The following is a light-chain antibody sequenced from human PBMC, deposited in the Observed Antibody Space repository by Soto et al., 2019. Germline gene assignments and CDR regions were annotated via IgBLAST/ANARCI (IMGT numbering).Light chain of an antibody. CDR1: QSISSSF. Sequence: EFVLTQSPGTLSLSPGERATLSCRASQSISSSFLAWYQQKPGQAPRLLIYAASSRCTGIPARFSSSGSSTAFTVTISTVVAEDFAEYYCQHYGCSPPFTFGGGTKVESK. CDR3: QHYGCSPPFT. J-gene: IGKJ4*01. V-gene: IGKV3-20*01. CDR2: AAS.